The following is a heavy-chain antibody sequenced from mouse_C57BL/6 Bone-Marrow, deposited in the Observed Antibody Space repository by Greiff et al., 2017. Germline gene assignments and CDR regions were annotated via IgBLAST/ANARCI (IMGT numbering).Heavy chain of an antibody. D-gene: IGHD1-1*01. V-gene: IGHV1-63*01. CDR3: ARGSIAYWRFDG. Sequence: QVQLQQSGAELVRPGTSVKLSCKASGYTFTNYWIGWAKQRPGHGLEWIGDIYPGGGYTNYNEKFKGKATLTADKSSSTAYMQLSSLTSEDSAIYYCARGSIAYWRFDGWGTGTTVTVSS. J-gene: IGHJ1*03. CDR2: IYPGGGYT. CDR1: GYTFTNYW.